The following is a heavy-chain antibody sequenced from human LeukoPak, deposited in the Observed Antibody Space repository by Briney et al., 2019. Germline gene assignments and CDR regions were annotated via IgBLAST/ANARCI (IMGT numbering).Heavy chain of an antibody. J-gene: IGHJ4*02. V-gene: IGHV3-7*01. CDR3: ARDDYGGTRY. CDR2: IKQDGSEK. CDR1: GFTFTNYC. Sequence: PGGSLRLSCAASGFTFTNYCMSWVRQAPGKGLEWVANIKQDGSEKYYVDSVKGRFSISRDNAKNSLYLQMNSLRAEATAVYYCARDDYGGTRYWGQGTLVTVSS. D-gene: IGHD4/OR15-4a*01.